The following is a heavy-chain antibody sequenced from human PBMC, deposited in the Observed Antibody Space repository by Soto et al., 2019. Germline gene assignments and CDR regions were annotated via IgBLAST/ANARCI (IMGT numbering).Heavy chain of an antibody. V-gene: IGHV5-10-1*01. CDR2: IDPSDSYT. CDR1: GYSFTSYW. D-gene: IGHD6-6*01. J-gene: IGHJ6*02. Sequence: GESLKISCKGSGYSFTSYWISWVRQMPGKGLEWMGRIDPSDSYTNYSPSFQGHVTISADKSISTAYLQWSSLKASDTAMYYCARRDPISSIAARPNYYYGMDVWGQGTTVTVSS. CDR3: ARRDPISSIAARPNYYYGMDV.